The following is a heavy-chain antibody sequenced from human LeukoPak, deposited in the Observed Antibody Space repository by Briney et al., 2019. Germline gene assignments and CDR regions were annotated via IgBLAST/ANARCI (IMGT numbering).Heavy chain of an antibody. CDR3: ARSPRGSSWYRGIDY. D-gene: IGHD6-13*01. J-gene: IGHJ4*02. V-gene: IGHV3-7*01. CDR2: IKQDGSEK. Sequence: PGGSLRLSCAASGFTFSSYWMSWVRQAPGKGLEWVANIKQDGSEKYYVDSVKGRFTISRDNAKDSLYLQMNSLRAEDTAVYYCARSPRGSSWYRGIDYWGQGTLVTVSS. CDR1: GFTFSSYW.